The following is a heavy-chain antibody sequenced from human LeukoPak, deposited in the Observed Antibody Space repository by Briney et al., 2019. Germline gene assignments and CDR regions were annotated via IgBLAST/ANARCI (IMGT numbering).Heavy chain of an antibody. CDR1: GDTFTGYY. CDR3: ARAPPYCSGGRCYPDF. V-gene: IGHV1-2*02. CDR2: IDPNGGDT. J-gene: IGHJ4*02. D-gene: IGHD2-15*01. Sequence: GASLKVSCKASGDTFTGYYVHWVRQAPGQGLEWMGWIDPNGGDTNFAQKFQDRVTMIGDTSISTTYMELSRLRSDDTAVYYCARAPPYCSGGRCYPDFWGQGTLVTVSS.